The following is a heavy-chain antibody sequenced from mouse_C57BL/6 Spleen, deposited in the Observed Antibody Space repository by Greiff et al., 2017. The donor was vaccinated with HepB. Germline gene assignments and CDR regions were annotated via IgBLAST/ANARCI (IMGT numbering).Heavy chain of an antibody. Sequence: EVKVVESGGGLVQPGGSLSLSCAASGFTFTDYYMSWVRQPPGKALEWLGFIRNKANGYTTEYSASVKGRFTISRDNSQSILYLQMNALRAEDSATYYCARYGLDWSFDYWGQGTTLTVSS. CDR1: GFTFTDYY. J-gene: IGHJ2*01. D-gene: IGHD4-1*01. CDR3: ARYGLDWSFDY. V-gene: IGHV7-3*01. CDR2: IRNKANGYTT.